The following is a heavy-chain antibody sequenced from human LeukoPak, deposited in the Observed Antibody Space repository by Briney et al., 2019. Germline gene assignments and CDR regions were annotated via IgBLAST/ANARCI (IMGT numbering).Heavy chain of an antibody. Sequence: GGSLRLSCAASGFTFSSYSMNWVRQAPGKGLEWVSSISSSDTYIYHADSVKGRFTISRDNAKNSLYLQMNSLRAEDTAVYYCANDFWSGYYTHFDYWGQGTLATVSS. V-gene: IGHV3-21*01. CDR3: ANDFWSGYYTHFDY. CDR2: ISSSDTYI. D-gene: IGHD3-3*01. CDR1: GFTFSSYS. J-gene: IGHJ4*02.